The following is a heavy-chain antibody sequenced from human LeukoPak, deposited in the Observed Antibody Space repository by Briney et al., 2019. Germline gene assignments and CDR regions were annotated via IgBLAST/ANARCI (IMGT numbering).Heavy chain of an antibody. CDR3: ARGDSSPWYFDL. Sequence: PSETLSLTXTVSGGSISSYYWSWIRQPPGKGLEWIGYIYYSGSTNYNPSLKSRVTISVDTSKNQFPLKLSSVTAADTAVYYCARGDSSPWYFDLWGRGTLVTVSS. V-gene: IGHV4-59*01. CDR2: IYYSGST. D-gene: IGHD6-13*01. CDR1: GGSISSYY. J-gene: IGHJ2*01.